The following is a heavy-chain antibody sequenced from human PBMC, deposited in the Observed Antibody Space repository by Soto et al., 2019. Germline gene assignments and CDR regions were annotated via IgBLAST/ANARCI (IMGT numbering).Heavy chain of an antibody. CDR2: IKSKTDGGTT. CDR1: GFTFRNAW. D-gene: IGHD2-15*01. V-gene: IGHV3-15*07. Sequence: PGGSLRLSCAACGFTFRNAWMNWARQAPGKGLEWVGRIKSKTDGGTTDYAAPVKGRFTISRDDSKNTLYLQMNSLKTEDTAVYYCTTAMGYYSNPFGYWGQGTLVTVSS. CDR3: TTAMGYYSNPFGY. J-gene: IGHJ4*02.